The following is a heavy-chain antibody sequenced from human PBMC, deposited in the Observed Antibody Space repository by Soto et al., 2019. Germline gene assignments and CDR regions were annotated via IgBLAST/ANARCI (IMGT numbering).Heavy chain of an antibody. CDR2: ISFRGTTT. D-gene: IGHD6-13*01. J-gene: IGHJ4*02. CDR1: GFTFSNFE. Sequence: PGGSLRLSCAASGFTFSNFEMNWVRQVPGKGLEWLSYISFRGTTTYYADSVKGRFTISRDNSKNTLYLQMNSLRAEDTAVYYCARGHSSSWPSFDYWGQGTLVTVSS. V-gene: IGHV3-48*03. CDR3: ARGHSSSWPSFDY.